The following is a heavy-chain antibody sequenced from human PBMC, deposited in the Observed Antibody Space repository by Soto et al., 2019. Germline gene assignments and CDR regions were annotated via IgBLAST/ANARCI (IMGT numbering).Heavy chain of an antibody. CDR1: GGSFSGYY. Sequence: SETLSLTCAVYGGSFSGYYWSWIRQPPGKGLEWIGEINHSGSTNYNPSLKSRVTISVDTSKNQFSLKLSSVTAADTAVYYCARGGYDYVWGSYCNSPSYYFDYWGQGTLVTVSS. D-gene: IGHD3-16*01. CDR2: INHSGST. J-gene: IGHJ4*02. V-gene: IGHV4-34*01. CDR3: ARGGYDYVWGSYCNSPSYYFDY.